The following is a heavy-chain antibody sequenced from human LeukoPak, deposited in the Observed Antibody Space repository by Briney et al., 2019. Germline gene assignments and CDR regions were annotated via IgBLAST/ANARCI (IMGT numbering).Heavy chain of an antibody. CDR1: GGSISSYY. CDR2: IYSSGTT. J-gene: IGHJ6*02. D-gene: IGHD1-26*01. CDR3: ARDGSGSLYYYYGMDV. Sequence: SETLSLTCIVSGGSISSYYWSWIRQPPGKGLEWIGNIYSSGTTNYNPSLKSRVTISVDTSKNQFSPKLSSVTAADTAVYYCARDGSGSLYYYYGMDVWGQGTTVTVSS. V-gene: IGHV4-59*13.